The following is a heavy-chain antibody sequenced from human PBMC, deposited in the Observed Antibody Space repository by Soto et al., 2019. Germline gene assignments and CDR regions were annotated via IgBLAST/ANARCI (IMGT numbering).Heavy chain of an antibody. CDR3: ARTNYGSGSYPHYY. CDR1: GFTISNNY. V-gene: IGHV3-66*01. D-gene: IGHD3-10*01. J-gene: IGHJ4*02. Sequence: EVQLVESGGGLVQPGGSLRLSCAASGFTISNNYMSWVRQAPGKGLEWVSVIYTGGSTYYADSVKGRFTISRDNSKNTLFLQMNSLRAEDTAEYYCARTNYGSGSYPHYYWGQGTLVTVSP. CDR2: IYTGGST.